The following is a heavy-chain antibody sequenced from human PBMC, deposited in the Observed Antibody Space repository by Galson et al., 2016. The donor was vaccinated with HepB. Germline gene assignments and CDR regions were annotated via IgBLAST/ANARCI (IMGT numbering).Heavy chain of an antibody. Sequence: ETLSLTCNVSGVSISSSYYYWGWIRQPPGKGLEWIGNMHYSGSSYYNPSLRSRVTISVGTSKNQFSLTLTSVTAADTAAYYCARERLAGDDYGYYSHYWSFDLWGRGTLVIVSS. J-gene: IGHJ2*01. V-gene: IGHV4-39*07. CDR2: MHYSGSS. D-gene: IGHD3-3*01. CDR1: GVSISSSYYY. CDR3: ARERLAGDDYGYYSHYWSFDL.